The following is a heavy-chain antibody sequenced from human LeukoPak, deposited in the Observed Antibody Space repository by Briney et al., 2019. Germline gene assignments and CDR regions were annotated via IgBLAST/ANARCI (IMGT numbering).Heavy chain of an antibody. V-gene: IGHV5-51*01. D-gene: IGHD2-2*01. CDR2: IYPGDSDT. CDR3: ARQPLPAAIEDAFDI. J-gene: IGHJ3*02. CDR1: GYSFTSYW. Sequence: GESLKISCKGSGYSFTSYWIGWVRQMPGKGLEWMGIIYPGDSDTRYSPSFQGQVTISADKSISTAYLQWSSLKASDTAMYYCARQPLPAAIEDAFDIWGQGTMVTVSS.